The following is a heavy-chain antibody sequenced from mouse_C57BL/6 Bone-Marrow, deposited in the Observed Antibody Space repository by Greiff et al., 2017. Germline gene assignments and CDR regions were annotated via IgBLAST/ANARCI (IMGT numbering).Heavy chain of an antibody. J-gene: IGHJ2*01. CDR2: ISNGGGST. Sequence: EVKLVESGGGLVQPGGSLKLSCAASGFTFSDSYMYWVRQTPEKRLEWVAYISNGGGSTYYPVTVQGRFTISRDNAKNTLYLQMSRLRSEDTAMYYCARNGNCDYWGTGTTLTVSS. CDR3: ARNGNCDY. CDR1: GFTFSDSY. V-gene: IGHV5-12*01.